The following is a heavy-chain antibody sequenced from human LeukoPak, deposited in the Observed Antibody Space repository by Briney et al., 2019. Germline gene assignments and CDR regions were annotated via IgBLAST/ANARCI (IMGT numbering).Heavy chain of an antibody. CDR1: GFTFSNYG. J-gene: IGHJ4*02. D-gene: IGHD3-22*01. V-gene: IGHV3-30*02. Sequence: GGSLRLSCAASGFTFSNYGMHWVRQAPGKGLEWVSFIRYDGSNKYYADSVKGRFTISRDNSKNNVYLQMNSLRAEDPAVYYGAKDRGNAMISSPYLTSFWGQATLVTVSS. CDR2: IRYDGSNK. CDR3: AKDRGNAMISSPYLTSF.